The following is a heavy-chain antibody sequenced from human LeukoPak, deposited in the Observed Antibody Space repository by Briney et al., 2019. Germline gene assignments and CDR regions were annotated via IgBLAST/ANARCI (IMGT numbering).Heavy chain of an antibody. D-gene: IGHD3-9*01. CDR2: ISGSGGST. Sequence: PGGSLRLSCAASGFTFSSYGMSWVRQAPGKGLEWVSAISGSGGSTYYADSVKGRFTISRDNSKNTLYLQMNSLRAEDTAVYYCAKITYYDILTGYLVAPYFDYWGQGTLVTVSS. CDR3: AKITYYDILTGYLVAPYFDY. J-gene: IGHJ4*02. CDR1: GFTFSSYG. V-gene: IGHV3-23*01.